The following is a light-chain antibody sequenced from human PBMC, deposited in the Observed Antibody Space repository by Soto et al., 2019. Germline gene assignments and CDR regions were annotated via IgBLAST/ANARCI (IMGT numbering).Light chain of an antibody. Sequence: DIQMTQSPSTPPASVGDRVTITCPASQSISSWLAWYQQKPGKAPKLLIYTASSLESGVPSRFSGSGSGTEFTLTISSLQPDDFATYYCQEYNSHSRYSFGQGTKLEIK. CDR1: QSISSW. V-gene: IGKV1-5*03. CDR2: TAS. CDR3: QEYNSHSRYS. J-gene: IGKJ2*01.